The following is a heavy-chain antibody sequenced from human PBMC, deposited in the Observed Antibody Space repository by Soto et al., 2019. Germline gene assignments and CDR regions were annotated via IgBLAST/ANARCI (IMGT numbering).Heavy chain of an antibody. V-gene: IGHV4-59*01. Sequence: PSETLSLTCTVSGGSISRYYWSWIRQPPGKGLEWIGYIHYSGSTNYNPSLKSRVTISVDTSKNQFSLKLSSVTAADTAVYYCARPHGGSSGWDDWFDPWGQGTLVTVSS. CDR2: IHYSGST. CDR3: ARPHGGSSGWDDWFDP. CDR1: GGSISRYY. J-gene: IGHJ5*02. D-gene: IGHD6-25*01.